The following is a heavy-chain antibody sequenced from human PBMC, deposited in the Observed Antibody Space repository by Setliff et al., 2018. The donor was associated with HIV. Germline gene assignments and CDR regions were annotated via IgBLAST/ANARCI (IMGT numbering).Heavy chain of an antibody. V-gene: IGHV4-39*07. Sequence: SLTCSVSGGSIRSSGYYWGWIRQPPGKGLEWIGSIYYSGSTYYNPSLKSRVTISVDTSKNQFSLKLSSVTAADTAVYYCARVSRGGSSPGWFDPWGQGTLVTVSS. CDR2: IYYSGST. CDR3: ARVSRGGSSPGWFDP. J-gene: IGHJ5*02. D-gene: IGHD6-6*01. CDR1: GGSIRSSGYY.